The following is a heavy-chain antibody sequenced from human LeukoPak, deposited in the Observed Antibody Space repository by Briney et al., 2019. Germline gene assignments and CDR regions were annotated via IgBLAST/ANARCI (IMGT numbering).Heavy chain of an antibody. V-gene: IGHV3-30*03. D-gene: IGHD5-24*01. CDR3: APEGDGYILFDY. J-gene: IGHJ4*02. Sequence: PGGSLRLSCAAPGFTFSSYGMHWVRQAPGKGLEWVAVISYDGSNKYYADSVEGRFTISRDNSKNTLYLQINSMRVEDTAVYYCAPEGDGYILFDYWGQGTLVTVSS. CDR2: ISYDGSNK. CDR1: GFTFSSYG.